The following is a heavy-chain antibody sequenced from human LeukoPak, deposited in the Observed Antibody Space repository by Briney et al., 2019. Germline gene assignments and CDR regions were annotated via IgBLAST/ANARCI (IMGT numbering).Heavy chain of an antibody. Sequence: GGSLRLSCAASGFTFSTYWMSWVRQAPGKGLEWVANIKQDGSEKYYVDSVKGRFTISRDNAKNSLYLQMNSMRAEDTAMYYCARDSAGNDYWGQGTLVTVSS. J-gene: IGHJ4*02. CDR3: ARDSAGNDY. D-gene: IGHD6-13*01. V-gene: IGHV3-7*01. CDR1: GFTFSTYW. CDR2: IKQDGSEK.